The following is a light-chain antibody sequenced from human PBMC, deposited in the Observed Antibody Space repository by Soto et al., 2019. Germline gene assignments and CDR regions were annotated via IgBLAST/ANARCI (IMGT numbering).Light chain of an antibody. J-gene: IGLJ2*01. V-gene: IGLV2-14*01. CDR3: SSSTGSSTHVL. Sequence: QSALTQPASVSGSPGQSITISCAGTSSDVGGYNYVSWYQQYPGKAPKLMIYDVNSRPSGVSNRCSGSKSGNTASLTISGLQAEDEAEYYCSSSTGSSTHVLFGGGTKLTVL. CDR1: SSDVGGYNY. CDR2: DVN.